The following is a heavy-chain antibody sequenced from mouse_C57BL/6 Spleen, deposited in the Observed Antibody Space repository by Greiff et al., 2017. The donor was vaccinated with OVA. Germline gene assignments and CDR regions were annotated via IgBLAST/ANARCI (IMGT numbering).Heavy chain of an antibody. CDR2: ISSGGDYI. V-gene: IGHV5-9-1*02. CDR3: TRDKDLFAY. J-gene: IGHJ3*01. Sequence: EVKLEESGEGLVKPGGSLKLSCAASGFTFSSYAMSWVRQTPEKRLEWVAYISSGGDYIYYADTVKGRFTISRDNARNTLYLQMSSLKSEDTAMYYCTRDKDLFAYWGQGTLVTVSA. CDR1: GFTFSSYA.